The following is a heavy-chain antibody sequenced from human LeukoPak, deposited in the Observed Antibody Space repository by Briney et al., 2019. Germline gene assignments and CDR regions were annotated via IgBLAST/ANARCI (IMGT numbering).Heavy chain of an antibody. CDR3: ALLAGASVFDS. V-gene: IGHV3-48*03. D-gene: IGHD6-25*01. J-gene: IGHJ4*02. CDR1: EFPFSFYE. CDR2: IGSSGTNR. Sequence: GGSLRLSCAVSEFPFSFYEMNWVRQAPGKGLEWVSNIGSSGTNRYYADSVKGRFSISRDNAKSSLYLQMNSLRVEDTAVYYCALLAGASVFDSWGGGPLVPFS.